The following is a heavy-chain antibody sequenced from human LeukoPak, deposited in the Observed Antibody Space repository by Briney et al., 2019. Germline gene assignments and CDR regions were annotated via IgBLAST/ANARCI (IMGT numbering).Heavy chain of an antibody. Sequence: SETLSLTCAVYGSSFTGYYWTWIRQPPGKGLEGIGEIKHSANTNYNASLKSRVSISVDTSKNQFSLNLTSVTAADTAVYYCARGRDYYDRSGRLDYWDQGTLVTVSS. CDR1: GSSFTGYY. J-gene: IGHJ4*02. V-gene: IGHV4-34*01. CDR3: ARGRDYYDRSGRLDY. D-gene: IGHD3-22*01. CDR2: IKHSANT.